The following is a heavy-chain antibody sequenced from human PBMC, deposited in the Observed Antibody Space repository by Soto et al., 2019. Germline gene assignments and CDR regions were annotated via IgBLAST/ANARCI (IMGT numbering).Heavy chain of an antibody. CDR2: IIPILGIA. Sequence: SVKVSCKASGGTFSSYTISWVRQAPGQGLEWMGRIIPILGIANYAQKFQGRVTITADKSTSTAYMELSSLRSEDTAVYYCASIVGDILTGYRGDVFDIWGQGKMVTVSS. J-gene: IGHJ3*02. CDR3: ASIVGDILTGYRGDVFDI. CDR1: GGTFSSYT. V-gene: IGHV1-69*02. D-gene: IGHD3-9*01.